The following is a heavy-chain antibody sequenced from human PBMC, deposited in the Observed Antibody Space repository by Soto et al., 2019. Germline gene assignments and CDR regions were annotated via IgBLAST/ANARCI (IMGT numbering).Heavy chain of an antibody. CDR2: INHSGST. V-gene: IGHV4-34*01. CDR1: GGSFSGYY. CDR3: ARCRVATIALDY. Sequence: PSETLSLTCAVYGGSFSGYYWTWIRQPPGTGLEWIGEINHSGSTNYNPSLKSRVTISVDTSKNQFSLKLTSVTAADTAVYYCARCRVATIALDYWGQGTLVTVSS. D-gene: IGHD5-12*01. J-gene: IGHJ4*02.